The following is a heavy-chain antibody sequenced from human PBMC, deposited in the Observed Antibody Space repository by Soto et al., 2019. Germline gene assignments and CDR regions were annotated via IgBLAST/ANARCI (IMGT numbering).Heavy chain of an antibody. CDR1: GGTFSSYA. CDR2: IIPVFGTA. J-gene: IGHJ3*02. D-gene: IGHD3-22*01. CDR3: ARMYYYDSSGYLDAFDI. Sequence: SVKVSCKASGGTFSSYAISWVRQAPGQGLEWMGGIIPVFGTANYAQKFQGRVTITADESTSTAYMELSSLRSEDTAVYYCARMYYYDSSGYLDAFDIWGQGTMVTVSS. V-gene: IGHV1-69*13.